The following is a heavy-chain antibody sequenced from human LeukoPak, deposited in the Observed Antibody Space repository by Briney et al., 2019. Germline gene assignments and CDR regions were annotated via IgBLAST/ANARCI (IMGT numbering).Heavy chain of an antibody. J-gene: IGHJ5*02. CDR1: GFTFSSHW. V-gene: IGHV3-7*01. Sequence: PGGSLRLSCAASGFTFSSHWMSWVRQAPGKGLGGVANIKQDGSEKYYVDSVKGRFPISRDNATNSLYLQMNSLRAEDTAVYYCARDDCSSISCYHNWFDPWGQGTLVTVSS. D-gene: IGHD2-2*01. CDR2: IKQDGSEK. CDR3: ARDDCSSISCYHNWFDP.